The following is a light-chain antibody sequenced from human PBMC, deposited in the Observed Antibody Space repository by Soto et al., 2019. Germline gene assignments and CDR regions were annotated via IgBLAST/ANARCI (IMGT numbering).Light chain of an antibody. J-gene: IGKJ1*01. CDR1: QDISNN. V-gene: IGKV1-33*01. Sequence: DIQMTQSPSSLSASVGDRVTITSQASQDISNNLNWYQQRPGKAPKLLIYDASNLKTGVPPRFSGRGSGTDFTFTISSLQPEDIATYYCQQYDNLPRWTFGQGTRVEIK. CDR2: DAS. CDR3: QQYDNLPRWT.